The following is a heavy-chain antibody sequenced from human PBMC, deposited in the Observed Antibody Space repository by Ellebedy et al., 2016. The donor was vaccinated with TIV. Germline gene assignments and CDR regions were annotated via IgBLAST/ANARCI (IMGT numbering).Heavy chain of an antibody. D-gene: IGHD3-3*02. V-gene: IGHV3-23*01. CDR3: AKISPTHRGAFDI. J-gene: IGHJ3*02. Sequence: GESLKISCEASGFTFSSYAMSWLRQAPGKGLEWGSVFGGRSTTTYYADSVKGRFTISRDNSKNTLFLQMNSLRGDDTARYYCAKISPTHRGAFDIWGQGTMVTVSS. CDR1: GFTFSSYA. CDR2: FGGRSTTT.